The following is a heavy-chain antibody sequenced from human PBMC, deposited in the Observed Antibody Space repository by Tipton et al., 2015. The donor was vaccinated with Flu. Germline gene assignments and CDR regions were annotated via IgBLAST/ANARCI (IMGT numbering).Heavy chain of an antibody. CDR3: AVVGVVAATASYTFDY. J-gene: IGHJ4*02. CDR2: INPNSGGT. CDR1: GYTFTGYY. V-gene: IGHV1-2*02. Sequence: QMQLVQSGAEVKKPGASVKVSCKASGYTFTGYYMHWVRQAPGQGLEWMGWINPNSGGTNYAQKFQGRVTMTRDTSISTAYMELSRLRSDDPAVYYCAVVGVVAATASYTFDYWGQGTLVTVSS. D-gene: IGHD2-15*01.